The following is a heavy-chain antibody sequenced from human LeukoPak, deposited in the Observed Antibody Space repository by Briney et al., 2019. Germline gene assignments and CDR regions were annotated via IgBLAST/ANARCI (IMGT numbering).Heavy chain of an antibody. J-gene: IGHJ6*03. CDR2: IIPIFGTA. V-gene: IGHV1-69*13. D-gene: IGHD3-22*01. CDR3: ARGHPQAHSSGYYFLYYYCMDV. Sequence: SVKVSCKASGGTFSSYAISWVRQAPGQGLEWMGGIIPIFGTANYAQKFQGRVTITADESTNTAYMELSSLRSEDTAVYYCARGHPQAHSSGYYFLYYYCMDVWGKGTTVTVSS. CDR1: GGTFSSYA.